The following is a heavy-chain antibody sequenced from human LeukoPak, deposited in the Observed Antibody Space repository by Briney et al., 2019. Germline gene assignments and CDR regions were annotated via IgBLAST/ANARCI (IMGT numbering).Heavy chain of an antibody. J-gene: IGHJ6*02. Sequence: GGSLRLSCAASGFTFSSYEMNWVRQAPGKGLEWVSYISSSGSTIYYADSVKGRFTISRDNAKNSLYLQMNSLRAEDTAVYYCARAPDSYDILTGYRGYGMDVWRQGTTVTVSS. V-gene: IGHV3-48*03. D-gene: IGHD3-9*01. CDR3: ARAPDSYDILTGYRGYGMDV. CDR2: ISSSGSTI. CDR1: GFTFSSYE.